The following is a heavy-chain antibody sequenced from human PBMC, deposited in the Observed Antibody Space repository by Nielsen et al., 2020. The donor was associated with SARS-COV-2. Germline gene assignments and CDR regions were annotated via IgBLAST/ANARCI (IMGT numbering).Heavy chain of an antibody. J-gene: IGHJ2*01. V-gene: IGHV4-39*01. CDR2: IYYSGST. CDR1: GGSISSSSYY. D-gene: IGHD4-11*01. Sequence: GSLRLSCTVSGGSISSSSYYWGWIRQPPGKGLEWIGSIYYSGSTYYNPSLKSRVTISVDTSKNQFSLKLGSVTAADTAVYYCARTGTTVTSVWYFDLWGRSTLVTVSS. CDR3: ARTGTTVTSVWYFDL.